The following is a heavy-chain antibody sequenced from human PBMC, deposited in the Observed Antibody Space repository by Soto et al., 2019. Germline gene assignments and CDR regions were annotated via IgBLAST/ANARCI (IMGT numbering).Heavy chain of an antibody. J-gene: IGHJ6*02. CDR1: GYSFTGYY. D-gene: IGHD3-3*01. V-gene: IGHV1-2*02. Sequence: QIHLIQSGAEVKKPGASVRVSCKASGYSFTGYYIHWVRQAPGQGLEWMGWINPNSGGANYAQKSQGRVTMTRDTSTTTASMELSRLRSNDTAVFYCARSSALTISRVGGMDVWGQGATVTVSS. CDR3: ARSSALTISRVGGMDV. CDR2: INPNSGGA.